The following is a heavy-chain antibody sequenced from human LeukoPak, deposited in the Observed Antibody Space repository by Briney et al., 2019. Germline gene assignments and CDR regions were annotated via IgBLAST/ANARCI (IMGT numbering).Heavy chain of an antibody. J-gene: IGHJ5*02. Sequence: SETLSLTCTVSGGSISRHYCSWIRQPPGKGLEWIGYIYYSGSTSYNPSLKSRVTISVDTSKNQFSLKLTSVTAADTAVYYCARIYGLYWFDPWGQGTLVTVSS. V-gene: IGHV4-59*11. CDR3: ARIYGLYWFDP. D-gene: IGHD4-17*01. CDR2: IYYSGST. CDR1: GGSISRHY.